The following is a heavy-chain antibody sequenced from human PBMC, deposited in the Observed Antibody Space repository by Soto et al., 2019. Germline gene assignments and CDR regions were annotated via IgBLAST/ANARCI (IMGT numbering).Heavy chain of an antibody. CDR3: ARGSPTTVTTWSDP. CDR2: IIPVFGKA. J-gene: IGHJ5*02. CDR1: GGTFTNFA. V-gene: IGHV1-69*01. Sequence: QVQLVQSGAEVKKPGSSVKVSCKASGGTFTNFAISWVRQAPGQGLEWMGGIIPVFGKAKYAQRFQGRVKFTADESTSTAYMEVKSLTSDDTAVYYCARGSPTTVTTWSDPWGQGTLVTVSS. D-gene: IGHD4-17*01.